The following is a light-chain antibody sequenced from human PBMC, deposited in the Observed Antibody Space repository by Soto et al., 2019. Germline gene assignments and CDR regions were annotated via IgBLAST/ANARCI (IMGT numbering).Light chain of an antibody. CDR3: SSYTTSNTRQIV. Sequence: QSVLTQPASVSGSPGQSITISCTGTSSDVGGYNYVSWYQNHPGKAPKLIIFDVSNRLSGVSNRFSGAKSGNTASLTISGLQPEDESDYYCSSYTTSNTRQIVFGTGTKVTVL. CDR1: SSDVGGYNY. V-gene: IGLV2-14*03. J-gene: IGLJ1*01. CDR2: DVS.